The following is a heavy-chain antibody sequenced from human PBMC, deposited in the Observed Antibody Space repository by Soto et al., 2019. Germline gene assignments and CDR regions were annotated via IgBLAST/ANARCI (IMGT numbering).Heavy chain of an antibody. D-gene: IGHD2-15*01. V-gene: IGHV1-18*01. CDR3: AREICTGGSCYRTFDY. J-gene: IGHJ4*02. Sequence: QVQLVQSGAEVKKPGASVKVSCKAAGYSFSTSGISWVRQAPGQGLEWVGWISSYNVNTNYAQKAQGRVTMTTDTSTSTAYMELRSLTSDDTAVYYCAREICTGGSCYRTFDYWGQGTLVTVSS. CDR1: GYSFSTSG. CDR2: ISSYNVNT.